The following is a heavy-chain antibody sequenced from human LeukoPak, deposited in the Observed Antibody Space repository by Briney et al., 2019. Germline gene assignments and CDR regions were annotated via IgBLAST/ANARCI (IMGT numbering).Heavy chain of an antibody. J-gene: IGHJ3*02. V-gene: IGHV3-30*18. D-gene: IGHD5-12*01. CDR1: GFTFSSYG. Sequence: GGSLRLSCAASGFTFSSYGMHWVRQAPGKGLEWVAVISYDGSNKYYADSVKGRFTISRDNSKNTLYLQMNSLRAEDTALYFCAKDRRRWLHGAFDIWGQGTMATVSS. CDR3: AKDRRRWLHGAFDI. CDR2: ISYDGSNK.